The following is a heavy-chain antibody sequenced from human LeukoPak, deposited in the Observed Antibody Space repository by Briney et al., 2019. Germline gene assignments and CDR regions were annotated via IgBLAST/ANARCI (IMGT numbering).Heavy chain of an antibody. V-gene: IGHV3-11*05. CDR3: AKDHDDYGDYALDY. CDR2: ICSSSSCT. J-gene: IGHJ4*02. Sequence: GGPLRLSCAASGFAFSDYYMSWIRQAPGRGLEWVSYICSSSSCTNYADSVKGRFTISRDNAKNSLYLQMNSLRAEDTAVYYCAKDHDDYGDYALDYWGQGTLVTVSS. D-gene: IGHD4-17*01. CDR1: GFAFSDYY.